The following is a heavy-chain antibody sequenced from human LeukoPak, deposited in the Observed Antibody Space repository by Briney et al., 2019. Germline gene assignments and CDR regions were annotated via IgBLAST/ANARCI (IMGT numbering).Heavy chain of an antibody. CDR3: AIYDFWSGYYRHFDY. CDR2: IYYSGST. D-gene: IGHD3-3*01. V-gene: IGHV4-39*01. Sequence: SETLSLTCTVSGGSISSSSYYWGWIRQPPGKGLEWIGSIYYSGSTYYNPSLKSRFTISVDTSKNPFSLKLSSVTAADTAVYYCAIYDFWSGYYRHFDYWGQGTLVTVSS. J-gene: IGHJ4*02. CDR1: GGSISSSSYY.